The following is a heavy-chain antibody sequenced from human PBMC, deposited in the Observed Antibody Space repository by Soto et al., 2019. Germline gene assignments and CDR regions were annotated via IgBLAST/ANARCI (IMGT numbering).Heavy chain of an antibody. D-gene: IGHD3-10*01. CDR3: ARSPITMVRGVNPYYYYYGMDV. Sequence: ASVKVSCKASGYTLTSYYMHWVRQAPGQGLEWMGIINPSGGSTSYAQKFQGRVTMTRDTSTSTVYMELSSLRSEDTAVYYCARSPITMVRGVNPYYYYYGMDVWG. CDR1: GYTLTSYY. J-gene: IGHJ6*02. CDR2: INPSGGST. V-gene: IGHV1-46*01.